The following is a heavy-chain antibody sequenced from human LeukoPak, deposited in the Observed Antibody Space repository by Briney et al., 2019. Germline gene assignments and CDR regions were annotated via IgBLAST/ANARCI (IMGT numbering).Heavy chain of an antibody. CDR3: ARDRPLSSTSPNWFDP. CDR1: GFTFSSYA. D-gene: IGHD2-2*01. V-gene: IGHV3-30*04. J-gene: IGHJ5*02. CDR2: ISYDGSNK. Sequence: GGSLRLSCAASGFTFSSYAMHWVRQAPGKGLEWVAVISYDGSNKYYADSVKGRFTISRDNAKNSLYLQMNSLRAEDTAVYYCARDRPLSSTSPNWFDPWGQGTLVTVSS.